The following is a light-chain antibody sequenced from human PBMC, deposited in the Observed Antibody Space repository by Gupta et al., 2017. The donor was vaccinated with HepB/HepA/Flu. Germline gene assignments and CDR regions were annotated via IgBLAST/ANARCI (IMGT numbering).Light chain of an antibody. V-gene: IGKV3-15*01. J-gene: IGKJ4*01. CDR2: GAS. CDR3: QQYYDWSPLS. CDR1: QSVRIN. Sequence: EIVMTQSPATLSVSPEERATLSCRASQSVRINLGWYQQIPGQPPRLLIYGASTRASGIPDRFSGSGSGTEVTLTISSRQAEDFAVYYCQQYYDWSPLSFGGGTKVAIK.